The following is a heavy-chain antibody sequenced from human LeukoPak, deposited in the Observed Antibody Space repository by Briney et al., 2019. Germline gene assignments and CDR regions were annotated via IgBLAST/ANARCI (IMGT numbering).Heavy chain of an antibody. CDR1: GFTFSSYA. CDR3: ARVGYYYYYMDV. CDR2: ISSSGRNT. Sequence: GGSLRLSCAASGFTFSSYAMNWVRQAPGKGLEWVSGISSSGRNTYYADSVKGRFTISRDNAKNSLYLQMNSLRAEDTAVYYCARVGYYYYYMDVWGKGTTVTVSS. V-gene: IGHV3-23*01. J-gene: IGHJ6*03.